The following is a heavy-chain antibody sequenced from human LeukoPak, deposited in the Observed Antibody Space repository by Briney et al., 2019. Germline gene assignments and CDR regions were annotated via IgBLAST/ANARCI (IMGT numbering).Heavy chain of an antibody. J-gene: IGHJ4*02. D-gene: IGHD3-22*01. Sequence: SETLSLTCTVSGGSISGYYWSWSRQPPGKGVEWIGNFYHNRGAWYKSSLKSRVTTSVDTSKNQFSLKLSSVTAAGTAVYYCARGRNYYDSSGYDDYFDYWGQGTLVTVSS. CDR2: FYHNRGA. V-gene: IGHV4-59*08. CDR1: GGSISGYY. CDR3: ARGRNYYDSSGYDDYFDY.